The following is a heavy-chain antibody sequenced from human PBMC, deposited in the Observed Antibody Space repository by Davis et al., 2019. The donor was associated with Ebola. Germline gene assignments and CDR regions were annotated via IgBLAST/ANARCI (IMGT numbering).Heavy chain of an antibody. CDR1: GGSISSYY. CDR3: ARGRFLEWAIDY. V-gene: IGHV4-59*01. D-gene: IGHD3-3*01. J-gene: IGHJ4*02. Sequence: MPSETLSLTCTVSGGSISSYYCCWIWQPPGQGLAWIGSIYYSGSTNYNPSLKSRITISVDTSKNQFSLKLSSVTAADTAVYYCARGRFLEWAIDYWDQGTLVTVSS. CDR2: IYYSGST.